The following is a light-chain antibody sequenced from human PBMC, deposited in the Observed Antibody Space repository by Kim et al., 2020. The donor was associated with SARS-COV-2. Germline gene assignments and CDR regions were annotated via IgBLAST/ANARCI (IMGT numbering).Light chain of an antibody. CDR1: SSNFGDIY. Sequence: QSVLTQPPSVSVAPGEMVTISCSGSSSNFGDIYVSWYQRLPGTAPKLLIYDNNKRPSGIPDRFSGSKSGTSATLGITGLQTGDEADYFCAIWDSSLSAVLFGGGTQLTVL. CDR2: DNN. CDR3: AIWDSSLSAVL. J-gene: IGLJ2*01. V-gene: IGLV1-51*01.